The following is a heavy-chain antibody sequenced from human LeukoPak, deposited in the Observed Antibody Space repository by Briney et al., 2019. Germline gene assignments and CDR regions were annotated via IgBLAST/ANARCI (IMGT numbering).Heavy chain of an antibody. Sequence: PGGSLRLSCAASGFTVSSNYMSWVRQAPGKGLEWVSAISGSGGSTYYADSVKGRFTISRDNSKNTLYLQMNSLRAEDTAVYYCAKDLTLTGTRFDYWGQGTLVTVSS. D-gene: IGHD1-20*01. V-gene: IGHV3-23*01. CDR3: AKDLTLTGTRFDY. J-gene: IGHJ4*02. CDR1: GFTVSSNY. CDR2: ISGSGGST.